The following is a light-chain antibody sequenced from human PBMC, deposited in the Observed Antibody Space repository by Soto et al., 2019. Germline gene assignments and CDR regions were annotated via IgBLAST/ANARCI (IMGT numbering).Light chain of an antibody. CDR1: QSVFYSSNNKHY. V-gene: IGKV4-1*01. J-gene: IGKJ1*01. CDR3: QQYYSTLWT. CDR2: WAS. Sequence: DIVMTQSPDSLAVSLGERATINCKSSQSVFYSSNNKHYLAWYQQKPGQPPKLLIYWASTRESGVPDRFSGSGSGTDFTLTISSLQAEDVAVYDCQQYYSTLWTFGQGTKVEIK.